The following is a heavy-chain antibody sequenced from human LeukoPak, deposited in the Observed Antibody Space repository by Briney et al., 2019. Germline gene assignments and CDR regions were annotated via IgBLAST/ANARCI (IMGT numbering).Heavy chain of an antibody. J-gene: IGHJ4*02. CDR2: ISAYNGNT. V-gene: IGHV1-18*01. CDR3: ARGVRRLKDFDY. CDR1: GYTFPSYG. Sequence: ASVKVSCKASGYTFPSYGISWVRQAPGQGLEWLGWISAYNGNTNYAQKLQGRVTMTTDTSTSTAYMELRSPRSDDTAVYYCARGVRRLKDFDYWGQGTLVTVSS. D-gene: IGHD3-10*01.